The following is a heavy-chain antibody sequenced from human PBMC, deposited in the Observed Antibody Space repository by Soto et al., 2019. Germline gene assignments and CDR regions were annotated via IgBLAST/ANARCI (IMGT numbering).Heavy chain of an antibody. Sequence: QVQLVQSGAEVKKPGASVKVSCKASGSTFTSYGISWVRQAPGQGLEWMGWISAYNGNTNYAQKLQGRVTMTTDTSTSTAYMELRSLRSDDTAVYYCARVDPSDTAMVPFDYWGQGTLVTVSS. V-gene: IGHV1-18*01. CDR1: GSTFTSYG. CDR2: ISAYNGNT. D-gene: IGHD5-18*01. CDR3: ARVDPSDTAMVPFDY. J-gene: IGHJ4*02.